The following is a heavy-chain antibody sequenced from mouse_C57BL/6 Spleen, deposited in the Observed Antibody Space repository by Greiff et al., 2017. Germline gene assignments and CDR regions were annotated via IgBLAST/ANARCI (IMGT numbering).Heavy chain of an antibody. CDR2: IYPGDGDT. V-gene: IGHV1-80*01. D-gene: IGHD2-4*01. J-gene: IGHJ3*01. CDR3: ARRDYDYSWFAY. Sequence: QVQLQQSGAELVKPGASVKISCKASGYAFSSYWMNWVKQRPGKGLEWIGQIYPGDGDTNYNGKFKGKATLTADKSSSTAYMQLSSLNSEDSAVYFCARRDYDYSWFAYWGQGTLVTVSA. CDR1: GYAFSSYW.